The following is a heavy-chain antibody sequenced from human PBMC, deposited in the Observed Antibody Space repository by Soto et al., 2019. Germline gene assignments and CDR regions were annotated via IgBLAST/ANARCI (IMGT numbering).Heavy chain of an antibody. V-gene: IGHV1-69*01. D-gene: IGHD6-19*01. Sequence: QVQLVQSGAAVKKPGSSVRVSCKSSGATFNFYAISGVRQTPGEGLEWMGGVVPHSGTATYARQFQGRLTVTADESSSTAYMDLSSLTSEDTAIYYCARHPGQWLYYFEYWGKGTLVTVSS. CDR1: GATFNFYA. CDR2: VVPHSGTA. J-gene: IGHJ4*01. CDR3: ARHPGQWLYYFEY.